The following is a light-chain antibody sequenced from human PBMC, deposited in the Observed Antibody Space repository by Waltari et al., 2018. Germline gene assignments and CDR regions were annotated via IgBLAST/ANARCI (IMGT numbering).Light chain of an antibody. CDR3: TSYTSTNAVV. J-gene: IGLJ2*01. CDR2: DVT. V-gene: IGLV2-14*04. Sequence: WAQQQLGKAPIPMFHDVTERPSWVSNRCSVAKSGNTAALTSSGLQAKDVADYYCTSYTSTNAVVFGGGTKGTVL.